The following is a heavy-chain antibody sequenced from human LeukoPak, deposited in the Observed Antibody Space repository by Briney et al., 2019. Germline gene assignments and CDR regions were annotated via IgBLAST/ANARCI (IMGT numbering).Heavy chain of an antibody. V-gene: IGHV3-48*03. CDR2: ISSSGSTI. D-gene: IGHD3-9*01. CDR1: GFTFSSYE. CDR3: ARYSGYDILTVYPSPGYFDY. J-gene: IGHJ4*02. Sequence: PGGSLRLSCAASGFTFSSYEMNWVRQAPGKGLEWVSYISSSGSTIYYADSVKGRFTISRDNAKNSLYLQMNSLRAEDTAVYYCARYSGYDILTVYPSPGYFDYWGQGTLVTASS.